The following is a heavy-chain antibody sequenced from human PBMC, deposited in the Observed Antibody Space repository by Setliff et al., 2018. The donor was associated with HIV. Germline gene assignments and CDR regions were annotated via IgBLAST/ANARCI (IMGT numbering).Heavy chain of an antibody. J-gene: IGHJ3*02. CDR3: ARGDAMTSLGAFDI. CDR1: GGSITSGGFY. CDR2: IYYSGGT. D-gene: IGHD2-2*01. V-gene: IGHV4-31*03. Sequence: LTCTDSGGSITSGGFYWSWIRQYPQKGLEWIGYIYYSGGTYYNPSLKSRVTMSVDTSKNQFSLKLSSVTAADTAVYYCARGDAMTSLGAFDIWGQGTMVTVSS.